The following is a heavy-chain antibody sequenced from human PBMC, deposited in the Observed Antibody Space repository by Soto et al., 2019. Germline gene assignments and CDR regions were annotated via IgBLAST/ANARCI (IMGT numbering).Heavy chain of an antibody. V-gene: IGHV3-30*18. Sequence: QVQLVESGGGVVQPGRSLRLSCAASGFTFDSYGMHWVRQAPGKGLEWVAVISSDGNNKYYADSVKGRFTISRDNFKNPLYLQMSRPRADDTAVYYCAKDLLPNTVTTCGSWGQGTLVTVSS. CDR2: ISSDGNNK. D-gene: IGHD4-17*01. J-gene: IGHJ5*02. CDR3: AKDLLPNTVTTCGS. CDR1: GFTFDSYG.